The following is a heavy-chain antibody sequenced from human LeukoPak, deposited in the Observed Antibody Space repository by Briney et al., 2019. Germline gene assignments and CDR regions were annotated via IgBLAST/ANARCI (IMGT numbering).Heavy chain of an antibody. CDR2: ISISSTTI. CDR3: AKDFRIAAAGTVDY. CDR1: GFTISNYN. J-gene: IGHJ4*02. V-gene: IGHV3-48*01. Sequence: GGSLRLSCAASGFTISNYNMNWVRQAPGKGLEWVSYISISSTTIYYADSVKGRFTISRDNAKNTLYLQMNNLRAEDTAVYYCAKDFRIAAAGTVDYWGQGTLVTVSS. D-gene: IGHD6-13*01.